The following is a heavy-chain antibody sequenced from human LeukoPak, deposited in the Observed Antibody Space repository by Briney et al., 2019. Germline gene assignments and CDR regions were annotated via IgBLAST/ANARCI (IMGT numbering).Heavy chain of an antibody. D-gene: IGHD6-19*01. CDR1: GFTFSSYG. V-gene: IGHV3-30*19. J-gene: IGHJ4*02. CDR3: ASSGAVAGYFDY. Sequence: GGSLRLSCAASGFTFSSYGMHWVRQAPGKGLEWVAVISYDGSNKYYADSVKGRFTISRDNSKNTLYLQMNSLRAEDTAVYYCASSGAVAGYFDYWGQGTLVTVSS. CDR2: ISYDGSNK.